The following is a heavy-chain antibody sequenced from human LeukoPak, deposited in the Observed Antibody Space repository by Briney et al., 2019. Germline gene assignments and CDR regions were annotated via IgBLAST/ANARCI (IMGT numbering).Heavy chain of an antibody. CDR1: GFTFSSYA. D-gene: IGHD2-21*01. CDR3: TKDLAFCGGDCYSGADN. V-gene: IGHV3-23*01. Sequence: GGSLRLSCAASGFTFSSYAMNWVRQAPGKGLEWVSAISGRGDITYYTDSVKGRFTIFRDTSRSTLYLQMSSLRAEDTAVYYCTKDLAFCGGDCYSGADNWGQGALVTVSS. CDR2: ISGRGDIT. J-gene: IGHJ4*02.